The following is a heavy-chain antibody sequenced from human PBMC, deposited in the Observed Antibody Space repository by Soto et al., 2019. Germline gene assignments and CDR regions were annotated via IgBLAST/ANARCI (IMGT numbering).Heavy chain of an antibody. V-gene: IGHV3-33*01. J-gene: IGHJ6*02. D-gene: IGHD6-6*01. CDR2: IWYDGSNK. Sequence: QVQLVESGGGVVQPGRSLRLSCAASGFTFSSYGMHWVRQAPGKGLEWVAVIWYDGSNKYYADSVKGRFTISRDNSKNTLYLQMNGLRAEDTAVYYCARELGSSWDYYYYGMDVWGQGTTVTVSS. CDR3: ARELGSSWDYYYYGMDV. CDR1: GFTFSSYG.